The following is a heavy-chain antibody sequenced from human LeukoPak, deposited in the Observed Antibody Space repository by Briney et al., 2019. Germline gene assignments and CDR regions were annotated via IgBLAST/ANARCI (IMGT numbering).Heavy chain of an antibody. CDR1: GYSFTSYC. CDR3: ARRRRYDYVWGSYRYTGPFDY. D-gene: IGHD3-16*02. J-gene: IGHJ4*02. Sequence: GESLKISCKGSGYSFTSYCIGWVRQMPGKGLEWMGIIYPGDSDTRYSPSFQGQVTISADKSISTAYLQWSSLKASDTAMYYCARRRRYDYVWGSYRYTGPFDYWGQGTLVTVSS. V-gene: IGHV5-51*01. CDR2: IYPGDSDT.